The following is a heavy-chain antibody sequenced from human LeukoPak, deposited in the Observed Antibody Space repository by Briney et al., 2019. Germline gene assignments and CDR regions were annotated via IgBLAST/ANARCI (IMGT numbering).Heavy chain of an antibody. J-gene: IGHJ5*02. CDR2: IYYSGST. CDR3: ARGFYDFWSGHRLINWFDP. Sequence: PSETLSLTCTVSGGSISSGDYYWSWIRQPPGKGREWIGYIYYSGSTYYNPSLKSRVTISVDTSKNQFSLKLSSVTAADTAVYYCARGFYDFWSGHRLINWFDPWGQGTLVTVSS. D-gene: IGHD3-3*01. CDR1: GGSISSGDYY. V-gene: IGHV4-30-4*01.